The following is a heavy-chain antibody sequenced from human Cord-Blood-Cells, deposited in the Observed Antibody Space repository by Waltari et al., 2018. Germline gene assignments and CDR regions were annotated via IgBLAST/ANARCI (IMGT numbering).Heavy chain of an antibody. Sequence: QVQLQESGPGLVKPSETLSLTCTVSGGSISSYYWSWIRRPAGKGLEWIGRIYTSGSTNYNPSLKSRVTMSVDTSKNQFSLKLSSVTAADTAVYYCARESDIVVVPAAIIGAFDIWGQGTMVTVSS. CDR3: ARESDIVVVPAAIIGAFDI. J-gene: IGHJ3*02. CDR1: GGSISSYY. CDR2: IYTSGST. D-gene: IGHD2-2*01. V-gene: IGHV4-4*07.